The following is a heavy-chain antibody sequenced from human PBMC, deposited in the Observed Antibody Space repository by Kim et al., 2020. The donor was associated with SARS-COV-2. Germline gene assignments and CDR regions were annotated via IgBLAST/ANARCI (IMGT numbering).Heavy chain of an antibody. D-gene: IGHD3-16*02. CDR1: GFTFSSYG. J-gene: IGHJ6*02. Sequence: GGSLRLSCAASGFTFSSYGMSWVRQAPGKGLEWVSGISRSGGSIYYADSVKGRFTISRDNSKNTLYLQMNSLRAEDTGVYYCAKDQGGYRYYYGMDVWGQGTTVTASS. CDR2: ISRSGGSI. CDR3: AKDQGGYRYYYGMDV. V-gene: IGHV3-23*01.